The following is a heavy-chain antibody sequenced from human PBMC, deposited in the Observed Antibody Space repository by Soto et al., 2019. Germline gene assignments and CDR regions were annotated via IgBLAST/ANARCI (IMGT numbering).Heavy chain of an antibody. V-gene: IGHV1-8*01. J-gene: IGHJ6*03. D-gene: IGHD6-6*01. CDR3: ARGFRGIAARNYYYYMDV. Sequence: ASVKVSCKASGYTFTSYDINWVRQATGQGLEWVGWMNPNSGNTGYAQKFQGRVTMTRNTSISTAYMELSSLRSEDTAVYYCARGFRGIAARNYYYYMDVWGKGTTVTVSS. CDR2: MNPNSGNT. CDR1: GYTFTSYD.